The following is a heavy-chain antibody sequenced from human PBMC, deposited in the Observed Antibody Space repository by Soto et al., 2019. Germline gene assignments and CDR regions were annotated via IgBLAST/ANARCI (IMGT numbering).Heavy chain of an antibody. CDR2: IVVGSGNT. D-gene: IGHD3-3*01. J-gene: IGHJ6*02. CDR1: GLTFRDSA. Sequence: QKQLIQSGPEVKRPGTSVKVSCKASGLTFRDSAVQWVRQRRGHRLEWIGWIVVGSGNTNYAQDFQGRVTIKRDMTTDTVYMELSSLSSEDSAVFFCARDLNHDFWTDPYHFFGMDVWGQGTTVTVSS. CDR3: ARDLNHDFWTDPYHFFGMDV. V-gene: IGHV1-58*01.